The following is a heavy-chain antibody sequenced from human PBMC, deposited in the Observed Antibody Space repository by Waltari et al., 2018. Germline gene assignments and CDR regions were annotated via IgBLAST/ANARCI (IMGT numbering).Heavy chain of an antibody. J-gene: IGHJ6*02. CDR3: ATDPGLRNGMDV. CDR1: GFTVSSDY. D-gene: IGHD4-17*01. V-gene: IGHV3-53*01. Sequence: ERQLVESGGGLIQPGGSLRLSCAASGFTVSSDYMSWVRQAPGKGLEWVSVIYGGGSTFYADSGRGRVTISRDNSQNMVYLQMNSLRAEDTAVYYCATDPGLRNGMDVWGQGTTVTVSS. CDR2: IYGGGST.